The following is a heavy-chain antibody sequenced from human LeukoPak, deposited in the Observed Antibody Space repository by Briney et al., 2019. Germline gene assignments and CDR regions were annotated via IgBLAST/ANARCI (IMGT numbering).Heavy chain of an antibody. V-gene: IGHV4-39*01. CDR3: VRQGYCSSTSCYAVDWFDP. Sequence: SETLSLTCSVSGGSIRSSSYYWGWIRLPPGKGLEWIGSIFYSGSTYYNPSLKSRVTISVDTSKNQFSLKLSSVTAADTAVYYCVRQGYCSSTSCYAVDWFDPWGQGTLVTVSS. J-gene: IGHJ5*02. CDR2: IFYSGST. D-gene: IGHD2-2*01. CDR1: GGSIRSSSYY.